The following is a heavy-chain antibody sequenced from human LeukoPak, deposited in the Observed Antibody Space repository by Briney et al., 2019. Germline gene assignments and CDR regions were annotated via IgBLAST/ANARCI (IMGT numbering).Heavy chain of an antibody. Sequence: GGSLRLSCAASGFTFSSYGMHWVRQAPGKGLEWVAVISYDGSNKYYADSVKGRFTISRDNSKNTLYLQMNSLRAEDTAVYYCANARPRVSFDYWGQGTLVTVSS. CDR3: ANARPRVSFDY. V-gene: IGHV3-30*18. CDR1: GFTFSSYG. D-gene: IGHD5/OR15-5a*01. CDR2: ISYDGSNK. J-gene: IGHJ4*02.